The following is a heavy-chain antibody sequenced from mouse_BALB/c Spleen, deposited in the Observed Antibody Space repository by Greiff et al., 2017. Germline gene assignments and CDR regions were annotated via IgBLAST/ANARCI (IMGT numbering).Heavy chain of an antibody. CDR2: ISYSGST. D-gene: IGHD1-1*01. CDR1: GYSITSDYA. CDR3: ARDYGTLYSFDY. Sequence: EVQLVESGPGLVKPSQSLSLTCTVTGYSITSDYAWNWIRQFPGNKLEWMGYISYSGSTSYNPSLKSRISITRDTSKNQFFLQLNSVTTEDTATYYCARDYGTLYSFDYWGQGTTLTVSS. J-gene: IGHJ2*01. V-gene: IGHV3-2*02.